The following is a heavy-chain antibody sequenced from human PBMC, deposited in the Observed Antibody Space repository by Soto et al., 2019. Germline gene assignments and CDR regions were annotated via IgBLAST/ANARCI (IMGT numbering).Heavy chain of an antibody. Sequence: QVQLVQSGAEVKKPGASVKVSCKASGYTFTSYGISWVRQAPGQGLEWMGWISAYNGNTNYAQKLQGRVTMTTDTSTSTAYKELRSLRSDDTAVYSCARDRRPYSNYLYYFDYWGQGTLVTVSS. CDR2: ISAYNGNT. V-gene: IGHV1-18*01. CDR1: GYTFTSYG. CDR3: ARDRRPYSNYLYYFDY. D-gene: IGHD4-4*01. J-gene: IGHJ4*02.